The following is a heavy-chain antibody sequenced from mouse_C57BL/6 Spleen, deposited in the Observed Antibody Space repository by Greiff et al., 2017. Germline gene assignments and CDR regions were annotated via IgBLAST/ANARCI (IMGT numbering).Heavy chain of an antibody. V-gene: IGHV1-82*01. Sequence: VQLQQSGPELVKPGASVKISCKASGYAFSSSWMNWVKQRPGKGLEWIGRIYPGDGDTNYNGKFKGKATVTADKSSSTTYMRLSSLTSEDSAVYFCAISELGYLYFDVWGTGTTVTVSS. CDR1: GYAFSSSW. CDR3: AISELGYLYFDV. J-gene: IGHJ1*03. CDR2: IYPGDGDT. D-gene: IGHD4-1*01.